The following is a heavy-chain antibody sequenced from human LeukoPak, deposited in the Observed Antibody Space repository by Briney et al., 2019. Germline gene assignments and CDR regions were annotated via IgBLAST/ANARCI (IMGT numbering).Heavy chain of an antibody. V-gene: IGHV3-33*08. Sequence: GGSLRLSCAASGFTFSSYAMSWVRQAPGKGLEWVALIWYDGSNENYAESVKGRFTISRDNSRNTLYLQMNSLRVEDTAVYYCARDGYSGSFLNSWGQGTLVTVSS. CDR3: ARDGYSGSFLNS. CDR2: IWYDGSNE. CDR1: GFTFSSYA. J-gene: IGHJ4*02. D-gene: IGHD1-26*01.